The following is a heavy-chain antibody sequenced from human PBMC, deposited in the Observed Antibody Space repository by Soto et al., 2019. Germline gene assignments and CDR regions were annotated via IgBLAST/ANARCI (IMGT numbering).Heavy chain of an antibody. V-gene: IGHV3-7*04. CDR1: GFTFSSYD. J-gene: IGHJ6*02. CDR3: ARARYRGMDV. CDR2: IKQGGGDK. D-gene: IGHD3-9*01. Sequence: GGSLRLSCAASGFTFSSYDMIWVRQSPGKGLEWVASIKQGGGDKYYLGTVKGRFTVSRDDAERSLSLQLNSLRADDTAIYYCARARYRGMDVWGQGTTVTVSS.